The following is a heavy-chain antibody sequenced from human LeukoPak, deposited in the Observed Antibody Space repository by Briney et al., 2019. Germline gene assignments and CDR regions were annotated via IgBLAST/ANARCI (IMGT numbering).Heavy chain of an antibody. CDR1: GGSLSHYY. V-gene: IGHV4-34*01. Sequence: PSETLSLTCAVYGGSLSHYYWSWIRQPPGKGLEWSGEINHSGSTNYNPSLKSRVTISVDMSKNQFSLELTSVTAADTAVYYCARGPASGSNFAWFDPWGQGTLVTVSS. D-gene: IGHD3-10*01. J-gene: IGHJ5*02. CDR2: INHSGST. CDR3: ARGPASGSNFAWFDP.